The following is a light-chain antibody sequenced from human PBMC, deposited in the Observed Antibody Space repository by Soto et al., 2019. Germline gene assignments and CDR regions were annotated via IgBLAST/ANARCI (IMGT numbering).Light chain of an antibody. CDR3: QQRGDWPPIT. CDR1: TGIRTD. J-gene: IGKJ5*01. CDR2: NAS. V-gene: IGKV1-17*01. Sequence: IQLTQSPSSLSASVGDRVTIAFLAITGIRTDLSWYQQKPGKVPKVLIYNASNRTTGIPARFSGSGSGTDFTLTISSLEPEDFAVYYCQQRGDWPPITFGQGTLLEIK.